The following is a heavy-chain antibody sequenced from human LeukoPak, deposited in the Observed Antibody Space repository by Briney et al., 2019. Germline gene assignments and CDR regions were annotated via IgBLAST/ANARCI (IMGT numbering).Heavy chain of an antibody. CDR2: IEYSGGT. D-gene: IGHD3-10*01. J-gene: IGHJ5*02. CDR1: GGSMSNYH. CDR3: ARVKYSSGSTSSWFDP. V-gene: IGHV4-59*08. Sequence: PSETLSLTCTVSGGSMSNYHWSWFRQSPGTGLEWIGYIEYSGGTTYNSSLKSRVTISVDTSKSQFSLKLNSVTAADTAVYYCARVKYSSGSTSSWFDPWGQGTPVAVSS.